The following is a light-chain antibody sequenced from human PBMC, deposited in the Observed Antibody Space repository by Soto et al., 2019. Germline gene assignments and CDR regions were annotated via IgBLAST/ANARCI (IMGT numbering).Light chain of an antibody. Sequence: DIQLTQSPSTLSASVGDRVTFTCRARQSISRWLAWYQQKPGKAPKLLIYDASILESGVPSRFSGSGSGTEFTLTISSLQPDDFATYYCQQYNSYRTFGQGTKVEIK. CDR1: QSISRW. V-gene: IGKV1-5*01. CDR3: QQYNSYRT. J-gene: IGKJ1*01. CDR2: DAS.